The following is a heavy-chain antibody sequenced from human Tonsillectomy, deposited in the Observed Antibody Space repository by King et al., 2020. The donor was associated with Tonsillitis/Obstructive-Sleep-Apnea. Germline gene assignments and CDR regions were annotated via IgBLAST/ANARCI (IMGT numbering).Heavy chain of an antibody. D-gene: IGHD3-3*01. CDR3: ASYVGYDSWSGYLYYYYYMDV. V-gene: IGHV1-8*01. J-gene: IGHJ6*03. CDR1: GYTFTSYD. Sequence: QLVQSGAEVKKPGASVKVSCKASGYTFTSYDINWVRQATGQGLEWMGWMNPNSGNTGYAQKFQGRVTMTRNTSISTAYMELSSLRSEDTAVYYCASYVGYDSWSGYLYYYYYMDVWGKGTTVTVSS. CDR2: MNPNSGNT.